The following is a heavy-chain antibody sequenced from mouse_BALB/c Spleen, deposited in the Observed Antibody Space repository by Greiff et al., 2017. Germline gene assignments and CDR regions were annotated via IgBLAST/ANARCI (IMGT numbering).Heavy chain of an antibody. J-gene: IGHJ3*01. CDR2: IYPGDGDT. Sequence: QVQLQHSGAELVRPGSSVKISCKASGYAFSSYWMNWVKQRPGQGLEWIGQIYPGDGDTNYNGKFKGKATLTADKSSSTAYMQLSSLTSEDSAVYVCASPGYYGSSYRFAYWGQGTLVTVSA. D-gene: IGHD1-1*01. V-gene: IGHV1-80*01. CDR3: ASPGYYGSSYRFAY. CDR1: GYAFSSYW.